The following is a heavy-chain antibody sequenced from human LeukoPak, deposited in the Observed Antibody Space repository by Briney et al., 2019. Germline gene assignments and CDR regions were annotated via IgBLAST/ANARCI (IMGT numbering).Heavy chain of an antibody. CDR2: ISTYESNI. CDR1: GYTFTSYG. Sequence: ASVTVSCKASGYTFTSYGINWVRQAPGQGLEWMGWISTYESNIEYARKLQGRVTMTTDTSTSTAYMEVRSLRSDDTAVYYCARDGRGHWDTSRWYLGNWFDPWGQGTLVTVS. D-gene: IGHD6-13*01. CDR3: ARDGRGHWDTSRWYLGNWFDP. V-gene: IGHV1-18*01. J-gene: IGHJ5*02.